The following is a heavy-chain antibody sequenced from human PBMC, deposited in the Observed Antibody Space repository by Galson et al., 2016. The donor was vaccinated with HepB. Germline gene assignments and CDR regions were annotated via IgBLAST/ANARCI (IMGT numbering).Heavy chain of an antibody. CDR2: IYPGDSHS. V-gene: IGHV5-51*01. CDR3: ARTHSGGTDYYYYAMDV. Sequence: QSGAEVKKPGESLKISCKGSGYIFNNFWVAWVRQMPGKGLEWMGIIYPGDSHSRYSPSLQGQVTISADKSINTAYLQWSSLTASDNAVYYCARTHSGGTDYYYYAMDVWGQGTTVTVSS. D-gene: IGHD2-15*01. J-gene: IGHJ6*02. CDR1: GYIFNNFW.